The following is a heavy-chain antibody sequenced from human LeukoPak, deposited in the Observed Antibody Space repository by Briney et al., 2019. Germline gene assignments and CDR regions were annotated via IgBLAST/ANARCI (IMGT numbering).Heavy chain of an antibody. J-gene: IGHJ3*02. CDR1: GFTFNIYG. D-gene: IGHD1-26*01. Sequence: GGSLRLSCAASGFTFNIYGMNWVRQAPGKGLEWVSEISGSGANTYYADSVKGRFNISRDNSKNTLYLQMNSLRVEDTALYYCAKNRRVGATSDAFDIWGQGTMVTVSS. CDR2: ISGSGANT. CDR3: AKNRRVGATSDAFDI. V-gene: IGHV3-23*01.